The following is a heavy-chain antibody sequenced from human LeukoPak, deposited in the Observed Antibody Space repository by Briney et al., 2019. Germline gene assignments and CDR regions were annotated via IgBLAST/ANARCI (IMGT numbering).Heavy chain of an antibody. J-gene: IGHJ2*01. D-gene: IGHD3-22*01. V-gene: IGHV1-69*05. CDR3: ARDQEGYYDSSGYLRYFDL. CDR1: GGTFSSYA. Sequence: SVKVSCKASGGTFSSYAISWVRQAPGQGLEWMGRTIPIFGTANYAQKFQGRVTITTDESTSTAYMELSSLRSEDTAVYYCARDQEGYYDSSGYLRYFDLWGRGTLVTVSS. CDR2: TIPIFGTA.